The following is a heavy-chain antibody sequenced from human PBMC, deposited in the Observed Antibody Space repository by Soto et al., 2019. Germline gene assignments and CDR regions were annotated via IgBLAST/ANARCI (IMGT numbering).Heavy chain of an antibody. V-gene: IGHV1-3*01. CDR2: INAGNGNT. J-gene: IGHJ4*02. CDR1: GYTFTSYV. Sequence: VQLVQSGAEGKKPGASVKVSCKASGYTFTSYVMHWVRQAPGQRLEWMGWINAGNGNTEYSQKFQGRVTITRDTSASTAYMELSSLRSEDTTVYYCASSWAAAGTHYFDYWGQGTLVTVSS. CDR3: ASSWAAAGTHYFDY. D-gene: IGHD6-13*01.